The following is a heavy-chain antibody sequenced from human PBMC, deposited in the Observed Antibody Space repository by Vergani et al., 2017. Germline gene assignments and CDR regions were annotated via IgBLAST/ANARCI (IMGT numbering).Heavy chain of an antibody. D-gene: IGHD6-19*01. Sequence: VQLVESGGGLVQPGGSLRLSCAASGFTFSSYGMHWVRQAPGKGLEWVAVISYDGSNKYYADSVKGRFTISRDNSKNTLYLQMNSLRAEYTAVYYCAKWIAVAGPYYFDYWGQGTLVTVSS. J-gene: IGHJ4*02. V-gene: IGHV3-30*18. CDR2: ISYDGSNK. CDR3: AKWIAVAGPYYFDY. CDR1: GFTFSSYG.